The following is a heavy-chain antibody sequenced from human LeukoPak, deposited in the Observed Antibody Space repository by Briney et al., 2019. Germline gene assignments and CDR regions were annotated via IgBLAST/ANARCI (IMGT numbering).Heavy chain of an antibody. D-gene: IGHD5-18*01. Sequence: SETLSLTCAVYGGSFSGYYWSWIRQPPGKGLEWIGEINHSGSTNYNPSLKSRVTISVDTSKNQFSLKLSSVTAADTAVYYCARGRPGRGYSYGFYYFDYWGQGTLVTVSS. CDR3: ARGRPGRGYSYGFYYFDY. CDR1: GGSFSGYY. CDR2: INHSGST. J-gene: IGHJ4*02. V-gene: IGHV4-34*01.